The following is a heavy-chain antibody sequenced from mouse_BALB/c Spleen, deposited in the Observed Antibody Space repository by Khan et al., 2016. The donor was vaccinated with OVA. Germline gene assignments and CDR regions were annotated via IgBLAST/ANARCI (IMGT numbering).Heavy chain of an antibody. J-gene: IGHJ3*01. V-gene: IGHV1S56*01. D-gene: IGHD2-10*02. CDR1: GYTFTSYY. CDR2: IYPGNVNT. CDR3: ARAGYVSFAY. Sequence: QVQLQQSGPELVKPGASVRISCKASGYTFTSYYIHWVKQRPGQGLEWIGWIYPGNVNTEYNERFTGKATLTEDKSSSTAYMQLSSLTSEDSAVYFCARAGYVSFAYWGQGTLVTVSA.